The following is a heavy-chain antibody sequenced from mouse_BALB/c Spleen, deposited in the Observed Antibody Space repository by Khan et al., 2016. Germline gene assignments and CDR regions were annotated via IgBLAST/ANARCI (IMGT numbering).Heavy chain of an antibody. CDR2: IYYSGTI. V-gene: IGHV3-5*02. J-gene: IGHJ4*01. Sequence: QLEESGPGLVKPSQTVSLTCTVTGISITTGNYRWSWIRQFPGHKLEWIGYIYYSGTITYNPSLTSRTTITRDTSKNQFFLEINSLTTEDTATYYCARDALWGSMDFWGQGTSVTVSS. CDR3: ARDALWGSMDF. CDR1: GISITTGNYR. D-gene: IGHD1-1*02.